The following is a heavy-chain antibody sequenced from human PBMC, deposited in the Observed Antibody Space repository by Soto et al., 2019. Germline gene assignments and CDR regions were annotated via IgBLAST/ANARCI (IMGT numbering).Heavy chain of an antibody. CDR2: ISSNGGST. CDR1: GFTFSNYA. Sequence: EVQLVESGGGLLKPGGSLRLSGAASGFTFSNYAMHWVRKAPGKGLEYVSAISSNGGSTYYANSVKGRFTISRDNSKNTLYLQMGSLRAEDMAVYYCARGGGFDYWGQGTLVTVSS. CDR3: ARGGGFDY. D-gene: IGHD6-25*01. J-gene: IGHJ4*02. V-gene: IGHV3-64*01.